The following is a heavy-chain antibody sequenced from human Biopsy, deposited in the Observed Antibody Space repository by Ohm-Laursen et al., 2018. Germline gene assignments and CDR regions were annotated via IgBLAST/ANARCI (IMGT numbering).Heavy chain of an antibody. CDR3: VRHPTGFWFDP. CDR2: IYNTETT. Sequence: TLSLTCTVPGGSISSSTTYYWAWLRQPPGKGLEWIGSIYNTETTFYNPSLKSRVTISVDTSTNQFSLKVPSVTAADTALYFCVRHPTGFWFDPWDHGTLVTVSS. J-gene: IGHJ5*02. V-gene: IGHV4-39*01. CDR1: GGSISSSTTYY.